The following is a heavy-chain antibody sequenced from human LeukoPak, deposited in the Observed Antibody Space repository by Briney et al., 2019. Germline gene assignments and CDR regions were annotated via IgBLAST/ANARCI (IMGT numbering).Heavy chain of an antibody. Sequence: GGSLRLSCAASGFAFSDFWMSWVRQAPGKGLEWVSNIRHDGNAKNYVPSVRGRFTISRDNAKNSLYLQMNSLTVEDTAVYYCATSHDSAGNDWGQGTLVTVSS. CDR3: ATSHDSAGND. V-gene: IGHV3-7*01. J-gene: IGHJ4*02. CDR1: GFAFSDFW. D-gene: IGHD2-15*01. CDR2: IRHDGNAK.